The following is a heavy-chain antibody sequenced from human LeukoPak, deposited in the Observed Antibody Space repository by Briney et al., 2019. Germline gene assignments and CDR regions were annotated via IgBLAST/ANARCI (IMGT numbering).Heavy chain of an antibody. J-gene: IGHJ4*02. Sequence: GGSLRLSCAASGFTFSSCEMNWVRQAPGKGLEWVSYISSSGSSIHYADSVKGRFTISRDNAKNSLYLQMNSLRAEDTAVYYCARVLSWGFDSWGQGTLVTVSS. D-gene: IGHD3-16*01. V-gene: IGHV3-48*03. CDR3: ARVLSWGFDS. CDR1: GFTFSSCE. CDR2: ISSSGSSI.